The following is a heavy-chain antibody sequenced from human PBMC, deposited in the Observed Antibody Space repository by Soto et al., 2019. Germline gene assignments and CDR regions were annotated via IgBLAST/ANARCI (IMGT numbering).Heavy chain of an antibody. D-gene: IGHD6-19*01. Sequence: ASVKVSCKASGYIFTGYYMHWVRQAPGQGPEWMGWINPNSGDTNYTQKFQGWVTMTRDTSISTAYMELSRLRSDDTAVYYCATSRISIAVAGETEYYFDYWGQGTPVTVSS. J-gene: IGHJ4*02. CDR2: INPNSGDT. CDR3: ATSRISIAVAGETEYYFDY. CDR1: GYIFTGYY. V-gene: IGHV1-2*04.